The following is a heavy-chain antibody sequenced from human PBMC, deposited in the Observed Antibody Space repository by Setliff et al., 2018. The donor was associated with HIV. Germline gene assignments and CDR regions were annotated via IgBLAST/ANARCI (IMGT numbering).Heavy chain of an antibody. CDR3: ARGGGITMVRRPPTYYYYMDV. V-gene: IGHV1-18*01. Sequence: EASVKVSCKASGYTFTSYGISWVRQAPGQGLEWMGWISGYNGNTKYAQRFQGRVAMTTETSTSTAYMEMRSLRSDDTAVYYCARGGGITMVRRPPTYYYYMDVWGKGTTVTVSS. D-gene: IGHD3-10*01. CDR1: GYTFTSYG. J-gene: IGHJ6*03. CDR2: ISGYNGNT.